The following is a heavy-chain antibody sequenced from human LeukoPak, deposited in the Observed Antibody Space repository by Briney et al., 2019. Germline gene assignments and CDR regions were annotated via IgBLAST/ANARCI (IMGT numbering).Heavy chain of an antibody. V-gene: IGHV4-39*07. D-gene: IGHD3-9*01. Sequence: PSETLSLTCTVSGGSISSSSYYWGWIRQPPGKGLEWIGSIYYSGSTYYNPSLKSRVTISVDTSKNQFSLKLSSVPAADTAVYYCARADFDWLLYGGRAPKFDYWGQGTLVTVSS. CDR3: ARADFDWLLYGGRAPKFDY. CDR2: IYYSGST. J-gene: IGHJ4*02. CDR1: GGSISSSSYY.